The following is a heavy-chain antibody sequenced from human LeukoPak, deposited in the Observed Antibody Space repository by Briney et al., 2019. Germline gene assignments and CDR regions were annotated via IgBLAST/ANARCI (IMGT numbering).Heavy chain of an antibody. J-gene: IGHJ6*02. Sequence: GGSLRLSCAASGFTFSSYEMNWVRQAPGKGLEWVSYISSSGSTIYYADSVKGRFTISRDNSKNTLYLQMNSLRAEDTAVYYCARDRVYCSSTSCLNYYYYGMDVWGQGTTVTVSS. V-gene: IGHV3-48*03. CDR3: ARDRVYCSSTSCLNYYYYGMDV. CDR1: GFTFSSYE. CDR2: ISSSGSTI. D-gene: IGHD2-2*01.